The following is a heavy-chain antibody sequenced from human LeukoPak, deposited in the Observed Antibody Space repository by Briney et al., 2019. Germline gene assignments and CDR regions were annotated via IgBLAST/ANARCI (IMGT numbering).Heavy chain of an antibody. J-gene: IGHJ4*02. Sequence: ASVKVSCKASGYTFTGYYMHWVRQAPGQGLEWMGWINPNSGGTNYAQKFQGRVTMTRDTSISTAYMELSRLRSDDTAVYYCARDLDTFWSGYYRAKYYFDYWGQGTLVTVYS. CDR2: INPNSGGT. D-gene: IGHD3-3*01. CDR3: ARDLDTFWSGYYRAKYYFDY. V-gene: IGHV1-2*02. CDR1: GYTFTGYY.